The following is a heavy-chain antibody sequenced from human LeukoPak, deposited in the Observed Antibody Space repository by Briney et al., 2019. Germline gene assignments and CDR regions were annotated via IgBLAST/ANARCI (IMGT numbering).Heavy chain of an antibody. J-gene: IGHJ4*02. Sequence: GGSLRLSCAASGFSFSSYAMSWARQAPGKGLEWVSHISHDGGSTYYADSVKGRFTISRDNSKNTLYLQMSGLNDEDTAIYYCAKVKFYFDNWGQGTLVTVSS. CDR1: GFSFSSYA. CDR2: ISHDGGST. V-gene: IGHV3-23*01. CDR3: AKVKFYFDN.